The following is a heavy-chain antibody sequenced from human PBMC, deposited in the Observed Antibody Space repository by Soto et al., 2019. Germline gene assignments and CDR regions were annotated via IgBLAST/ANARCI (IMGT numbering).Heavy chain of an antibody. D-gene: IGHD3-10*01. J-gene: IGHJ6*03. V-gene: IGHV1-3*01. CDR1: GYTFTSYA. CDR3: ARRQGGGSGSYPNYYYYYYMDV. Sequence: ASVKVSCKASGYTFTSYAMHWVRQAPGQRLEWMGWINAGNGNTKYSQKFQGRVTITRDTSASTAYMELSSLRSEDTAVYYCARRQGGGSGSYPNYYYYYYMDVWGKGTTVTVSS. CDR2: INAGNGNT.